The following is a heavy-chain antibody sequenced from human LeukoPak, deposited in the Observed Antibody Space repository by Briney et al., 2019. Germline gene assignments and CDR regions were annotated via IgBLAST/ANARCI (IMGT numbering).Heavy chain of an antibody. V-gene: IGHV1-2*06. CDR2: INPNSGGT. D-gene: IGHD1-26*01. J-gene: IGHJ4*02. CDR1: GYTFTGYY. CDR3: AGRVGATKGYYFDY. Sequence: GASVKVSCKSSGYTFTGYYMHWVRQAPGQGLEWMGRINPNSGGTNYAQKFQGRVTMTRDTSISTAYMELSRLRSDDTAVYYCAGRVGATKGYYFDYWGQGTLVTVSS.